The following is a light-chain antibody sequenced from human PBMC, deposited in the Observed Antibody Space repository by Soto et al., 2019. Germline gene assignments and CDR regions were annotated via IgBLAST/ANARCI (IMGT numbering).Light chain of an antibody. CDR3: MQALQTPPT. Sequence: DIVMTPSPLSLPVTPGEPAAISCRASRSLLHSNGYNYLDWYLQKPGQSPQLLIYLGSNRASGVPDRFSGSGSGTDFTLKISRVEAEDVGVYYCMQALQTPPTFGGGTKVEI. CDR1: RSLLHSNGYNY. CDR2: LGS. V-gene: IGKV2-28*01. J-gene: IGKJ4*01.